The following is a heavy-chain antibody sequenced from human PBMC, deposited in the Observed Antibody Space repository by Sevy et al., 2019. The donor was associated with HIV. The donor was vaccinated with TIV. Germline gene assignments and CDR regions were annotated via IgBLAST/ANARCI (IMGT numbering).Heavy chain of an antibody. Sequence: SETLSLTCTVSGYSISSDNTWGWTRAPPGRVWWGFGISYDRGTTYYNRSLKGRVTISVDTSKTQFSLKLSYVTAADTTVYYYAGGELYSGGGGYCSGGSCYSGLWFDPWGQGTLVTVSS. CDR3: AGGELYSGGGGYCSGGSCYSGLWFDP. CDR2: SYDRGTT. D-gene: IGHD2-15*01. J-gene: IGHJ5*01. V-gene: IGHV4-38-2*02. CDR1: GYSISSDNT.